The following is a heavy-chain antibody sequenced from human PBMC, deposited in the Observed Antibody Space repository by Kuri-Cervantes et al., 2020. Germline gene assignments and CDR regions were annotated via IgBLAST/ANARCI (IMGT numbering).Heavy chain of an antibody. V-gene: IGHV3-21*01. CDR2: ISSSSSYI. D-gene: IGHD5-12*01. CDR1: GFTFSSYS. CDR3: ARARAQYSGYDEAYFDY. Sequence: GESLKISCAASGFTFSSYSMNWVRQAPGKGLEWVSSISSSSSYIYYADSVKGRFTISRDNAKNSLYLQMNSLRAEDTAVYYCARARAQYSGYDEAYFDYWGQGTLVTVSS. J-gene: IGHJ4*02.